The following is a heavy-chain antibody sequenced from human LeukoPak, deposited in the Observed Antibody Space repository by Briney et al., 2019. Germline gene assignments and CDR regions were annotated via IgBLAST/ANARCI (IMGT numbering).Heavy chain of an antibody. V-gene: IGHV3-23*01. CDR1: GFTFSNYA. D-gene: IGHD2-2*01. CDR3: ARGRGSTSCYYFDY. Sequence: GGSLRLSCAASGFTFSNYAMNWVRQAPGKGLEWVSAIGGSRGNTYYADSVRGRFTISRDNSKNTLYLQMNSLRAEDTAVYYCARGRGSTSCYYFDYWGQGTLVTVSS. CDR2: IGGSRGNT. J-gene: IGHJ4*02.